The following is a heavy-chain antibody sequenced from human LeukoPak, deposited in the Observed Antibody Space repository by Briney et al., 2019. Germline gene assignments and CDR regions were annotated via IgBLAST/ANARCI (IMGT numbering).Heavy chain of an antibody. J-gene: IGHJ5*02. CDR3: ARTGLLLVLGWFDP. CDR2: IWYDGSNK. D-gene: IGHD6-13*01. CDR1: GFTFSSYG. Sequence: PGGSLRLSCAASGFTFSSYGMHWVRQAPGKGLEWVAVIWYDGSNKYYADSVKGRFTISRDNSKNTLYLQMNSLRAEDTAVYYCARTGLLLVLGWFDPWGQGTLVTVSS. V-gene: IGHV3-33*01.